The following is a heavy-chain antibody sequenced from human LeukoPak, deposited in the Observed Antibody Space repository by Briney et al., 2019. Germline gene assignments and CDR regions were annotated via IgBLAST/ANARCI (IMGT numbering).Heavy chain of an antibody. D-gene: IGHD3-22*01. Sequence: SETLSLTCAVYGGSFSGYYWSWIRQPPGKGLEWIGEINHSGSTNYNPSLKSRVTISVDTSKNQFSLKLSSVTAADTAVYYCARLPADSSGYYFVAFDIWGQGTMVTVSS. CDR3: ARLPADSSGYYFVAFDI. J-gene: IGHJ3*02. CDR1: GGSFSGYY. V-gene: IGHV4-34*01. CDR2: INHSGST.